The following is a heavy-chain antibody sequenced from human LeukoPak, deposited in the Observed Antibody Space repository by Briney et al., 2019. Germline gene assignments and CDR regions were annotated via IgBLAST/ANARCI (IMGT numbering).Heavy chain of an antibody. J-gene: IGHJ6*03. CDR3: ARDCPTGYSSSTSCPPRRVGYMDV. Sequence: SETLSLTCTVSVGSISSSSYYGGWIRQPPGKGLEWIGSIYYSGSTYYNPSLKSRVTISVDTSKDQFSLKLSSMTAADSAVYYCARDCPTGYSSSTSCPPRRVGYMDVWGKGTTVTVSS. D-gene: IGHD2-2*01. CDR1: VGSISSSSYY. V-gene: IGHV4-39*07. CDR2: IYYSGST.